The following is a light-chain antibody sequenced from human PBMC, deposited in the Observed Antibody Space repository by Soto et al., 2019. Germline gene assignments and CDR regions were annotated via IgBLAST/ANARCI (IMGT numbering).Light chain of an antibody. V-gene: IGKV3-20*01. CDR2: GAS. CDR3: QQYGSSPT. Sequence: EIVLTQSPGTLSLSPGERATLSCRASQSVSSSYLAWYQQKPGQAPRLLIYGASSRATGIPDRFSGSGSGTAFTLTISRLEPEDLAVYYCQQYGSSPTFGQGTKVEI. J-gene: IGKJ1*01. CDR1: QSVSSSY.